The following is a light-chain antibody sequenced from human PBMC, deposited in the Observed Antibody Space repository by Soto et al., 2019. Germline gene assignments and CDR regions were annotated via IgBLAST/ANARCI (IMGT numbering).Light chain of an antibody. CDR3: LQDYNYPYT. CDR2: ATS. CDR1: QGIRKN. V-gene: IGKV1-6*01. J-gene: IGKJ2*01. Sequence: AIKMTQSPSSLSASVGDRVAITCRASQGIRKNLGWYQQKPGKAPKLLIYATSSLQSGVPSRFSGSGSGTDFTLTISSLQPEEFATYFCLQDYNYPYTFGQGTKLEIK.